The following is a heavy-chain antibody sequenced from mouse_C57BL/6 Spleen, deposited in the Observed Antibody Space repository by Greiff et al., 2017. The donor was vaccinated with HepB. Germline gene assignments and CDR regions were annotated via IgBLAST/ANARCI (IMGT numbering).Heavy chain of an antibody. V-gene: IGHV1-26*01. Sequence: VQLQQSGPELVKPGASVKISCKASGYTFTDYYMNWVKQSHGKSLEWIGDINPNNGGTSYNQKFKGKATLTVDKSSSTAYMELRSLTSEDSAVYYCARGEVYGHYFDYWGQGTTLTVSS. CDR1: GYTFTDYY. J-gene: IGHJ2*01. CDR2: INPNNGGT. D-gene: IGHD1-2*01. CDR3: ARGEVYGHYFDY.